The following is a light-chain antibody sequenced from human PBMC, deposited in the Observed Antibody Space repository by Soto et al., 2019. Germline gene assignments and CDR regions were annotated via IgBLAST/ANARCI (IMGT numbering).Light chain of an antibody. CDR3: SSYTTSSVV. J-gene: IGLJ2*01. CDR1: SSDIGHYNY. V-gene: IGLV2-14*03. CDR2: DVS. Sequence: QSALTQPASVSGSPGQSITISCTGTSSDIGHYNYVSWYQQHPGKAPKLMIYDVSNWPSGISNRFSGSKSGNTASLTISGLQAEDEADYYCSSYTTSSVVFGGGTKVTVL.